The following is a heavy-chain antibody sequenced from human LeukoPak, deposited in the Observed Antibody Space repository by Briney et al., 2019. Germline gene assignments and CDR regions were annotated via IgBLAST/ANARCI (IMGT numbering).Heavy chain of an antibody. J-gene: IGHJ3*02. Sequence: GGSLRLSCAASGFTFSSYGMHWVRQAPGKGLEWVAVTSYDGSNKYYADSVKGRFTISRDNSKNTLYLQMNSLRAEDTAVYYCVTRQVVAATHASDIWGQGTMVTVSS. D-gene: IGHD2-15*01. CDR2: TSYDGSNK. CDR3: VTRQVVAATHASDI. CDR1: GFTFSSYG. V-gene: IGHV3-30*03.